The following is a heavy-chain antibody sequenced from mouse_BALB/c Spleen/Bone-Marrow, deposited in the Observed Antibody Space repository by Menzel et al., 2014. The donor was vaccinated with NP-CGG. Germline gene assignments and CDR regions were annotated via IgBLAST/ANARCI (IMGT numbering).Heavy chain of an antibody. V-gene: IGHV5-17*02. CDR1: GFTFSSFG. CDR3: ASDYDYFDY. J-gene: IGHJ2*01. D-gene: IGHD2-4*01. Sequence: EVMLVESGGGLVQPGGSRKLSCAASGFTFSSFGMHWVRQAPEKGLEWVAYISSVCSTIYYADTVKGRLTISRDNPKNTLFLQMTSLRSEDTAMYYCASDYDYFDYWGQGTTLTVSS. CDR2: ISSVCSTI.